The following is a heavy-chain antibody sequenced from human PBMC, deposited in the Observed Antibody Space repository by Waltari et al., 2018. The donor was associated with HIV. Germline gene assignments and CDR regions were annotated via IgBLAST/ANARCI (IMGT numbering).Heavy chain of an antibody. CDR2: ISRDNRES. CDR3: VRDDPGYEPIDY. J-gene: IGHJ4*02. Sequence: VRLTESGGGLVEPGGSLPLSCAASGFTFTQYTMNWIRHIPGKGLEWLASISRDNRESYFIDSIKGRFTISRDNAANSVFLHMDRLRVDDTGRYFCVRDDPGYEPIDYWGRGTLVTISS. D-gene: IGHD2-2*01. V-gene: IGHV3-21*02. CDR1: GFTFTQYT.